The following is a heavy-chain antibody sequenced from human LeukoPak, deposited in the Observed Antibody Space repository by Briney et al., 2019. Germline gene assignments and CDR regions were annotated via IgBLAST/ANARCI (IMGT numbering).Heavy chain of an antibody. V-gene: IGHV4-39*07. CDR1: GGSISSSSYY. J-gene: IGHJ4*02. D-gene: IGHD6-19*01. Sequence: ETLSLACTVSGGSISSSSYYWGWIRQPPGKGLEWIGSIFYSGSTYYNPSLKSRVTISVDTSKNQFSLKMNSVTAADTAVYYCARLASSGWSHCDYWGQGTLVTVSS. CDR2: IFYSGST. CDR3: ARLASSGWSHCDY.